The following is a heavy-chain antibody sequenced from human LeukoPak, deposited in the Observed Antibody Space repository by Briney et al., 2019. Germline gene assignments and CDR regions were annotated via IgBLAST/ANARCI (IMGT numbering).Heavy chain of an antibody. V-gene: IGHV3-30*18. CDR2: ISYDGSNK. CDR1: GFTFSSFG. Sequence: PGGSLRLSCAASGFTFSSFGMHWVRQAPGQGLEWVAVISYDGSNKYYADSVKGRFTISRDNSKNTLYLQMNSLRAEDTAVYYCAKARARYGDYFDYWGQGTLVTVSS. D-gene: IGHD4-17*01. CDR3: AKARARYGDYFDY. J-gene: IGHJ4*02.